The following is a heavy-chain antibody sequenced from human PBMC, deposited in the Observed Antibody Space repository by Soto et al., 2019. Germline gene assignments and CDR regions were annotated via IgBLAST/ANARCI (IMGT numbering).Heavy chain of an antibody. J-gene: IGHJ4*02. CDR3: ARDFGTAVAGTALY. Sequence: ASVKVSCKASGYTFTSYGISWVRQAPGQGLEWMGWISAYNGNTNYAQKLRGRVTMTTDTSTSTAYMELRSLRSDDTAVYYCARDFGTAVAGTALYWGQGTLVTVSS. CDR2: ISAYNGNT. CDR1: GYTFTSYG. V-gene: IGHV1-18*04. D-gene: IGHD6-19*01.